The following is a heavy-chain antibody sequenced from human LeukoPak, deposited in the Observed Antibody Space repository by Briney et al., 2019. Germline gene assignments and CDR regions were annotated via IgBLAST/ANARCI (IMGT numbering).Heavy chain of an antibody. CDR1: GGSISSYY. Sequence: SETLSLTCTVSGGSISSYYWSWIRQPAGKGLEWIGRIYTSGSTNYNPSLKSRVTMSVDTSKNQFSLKLSSVTAADTAIYFCARGLMRNPFDYWGQGTLVTVSS. CDR3: ARGLMRNPFDY. CDR2: IYTSGST. V-gene: IGHV4-4*07. J-gene: IGHJ4*02.